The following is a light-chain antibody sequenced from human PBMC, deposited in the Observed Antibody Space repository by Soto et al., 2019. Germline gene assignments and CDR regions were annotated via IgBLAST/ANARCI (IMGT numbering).Light chain of an antibody. Sequence: QSALTQPASLSGSPGQSISISCTGTSSDGGGYKYVSWYQRHPDKAHELMIYDVSNRPSGVSNRFSGSKSGNTASLTISGLQAEDEADYYCSSYRASSTTHYVFGTGTKVTVL. CDR3: SSYRASSTTHYV. CDR1: SSDGGGYKY. CDR2: DVS. J-gene: IGLJ1*01. V-gene: IGLV2-14*03.